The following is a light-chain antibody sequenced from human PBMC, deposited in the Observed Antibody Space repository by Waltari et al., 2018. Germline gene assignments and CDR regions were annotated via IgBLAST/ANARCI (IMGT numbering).Light chain of an antibody. Sequence: QSALTQAASVSGSPGQTITISCSGSMNDIGSYDFVSWFRQHPGKAPTLLLYDVRNRPWGISNRFSGSKSGYTASRTISGLQAEDEADYYCSSYTTSSTWVFGGGTRVTVL. J-gene: IGLJ3*02. CDR3: SSYTTSSTWV. CDR1: MNDIGSYDF. CDR2: DVR. V-gene: IGLV2-14*03.